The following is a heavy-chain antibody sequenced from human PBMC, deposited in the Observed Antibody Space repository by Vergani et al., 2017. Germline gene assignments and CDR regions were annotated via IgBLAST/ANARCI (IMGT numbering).Heavy chain of an antibody. J-gene: IGHJ6*02. CDR2: IYSGGST. CDR1: GFTVSSNY. Sequence: EVQLVESGGGLVKPGGSLRLSCAASGFTVSSNYMSWVRQAPGKGLEWVSVIYSGGSTYYADSVKGRFTISRDNSKNTLYLQMNSLRAEDTAVYYCARDRVVVITINYYGMDVWGQGTTVTVSS. CDR3: ARDRVVVITINYYGMDV. D-gene: IGHD3-22*01. V-gene: IGHV3-66*02.